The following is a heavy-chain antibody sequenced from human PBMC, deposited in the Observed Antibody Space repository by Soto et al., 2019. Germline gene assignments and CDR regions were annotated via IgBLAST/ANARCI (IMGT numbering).Heavy chain of an antibody. D-gene: IGHD6-19*01. Sequence: EVQLVESGGDSVQLGGSLRPPCEPSGFTFSTFSMNWVRQAPGRGLEWISYISGGGRPISYADSVKGRFTISRDNAKNSLYLQMDSLTDEDTAVYYCARDLGWAFDSWGQGTLVTVSS. CDR1: GFTFSTFS. CDR2: ISGGGRPI. CDR3: ARDLGWAFDS. V-gene: IGHV3-48*02. J-gene: IGHJ4*02.